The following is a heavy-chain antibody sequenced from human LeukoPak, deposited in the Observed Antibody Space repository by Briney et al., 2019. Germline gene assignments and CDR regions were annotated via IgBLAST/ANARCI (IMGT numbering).Heavy chain of an antibody. V-gene: IGHV3-11*05. CDR2: ISSTSSYT. CDR3: ARESSGWFPWAFDI. D-gene: IGHD6-19*01. J-gene: IGHJ3*02. Sequence: PGGSLRLSCAASGFIFSDYYMSWIRQAPGKGLEWVSYISSTSSYTNYAGSVKGRFTISRDNAKNSLYLQMNSLRAEDTAVYYCARESSGWFPWAFDIWGQGTMVTVSS. CDR1: GFIFSDYY.